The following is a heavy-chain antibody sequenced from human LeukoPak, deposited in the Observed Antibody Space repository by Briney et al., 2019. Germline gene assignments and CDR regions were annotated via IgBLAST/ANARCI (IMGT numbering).Heavy chain of an antibody. J-gene: IGHJ6*02. CDR2: ISSSSSTI. Sequence: GGSLRLSCSGSGFIFSSYSMNWVRQAPGKGLEWVSYISSSSSTIYYADSVKGRFTISRDNAKNSLYLQMNSLRAEDTAVYYCARLRSSSAVDYYYGMDVWGQGTTVTVSS. CDR1: GFIFSSYS. V-gene: IGHV3-48*01. CDR3: ARLRSSSAVDYYYGMDV. D-gene: IGHD6-6*01.